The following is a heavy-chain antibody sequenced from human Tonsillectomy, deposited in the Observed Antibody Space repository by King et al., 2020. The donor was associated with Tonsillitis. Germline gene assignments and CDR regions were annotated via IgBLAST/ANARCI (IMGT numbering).Heavy chain of an antibody. CDR1: GFTFNNYG. Sequence: VQLVESGGGVVQPGRSLRLSCAASGFTFNNYGMHWVRQAPGKGLEWVAVIWYDGSNKYYADSVKGRFTISRDNSKNTLHLQVNSLRAEDTAVYYCARDSGASISAFDIWGQGTMVTVSS. J-gene: IGHJ3*02. D-gene: IGHD1-26*01. V-gene: IGHV3-33*08. CDR3: ARDSGASISAFDI. CDR2: IWYDGSNK.